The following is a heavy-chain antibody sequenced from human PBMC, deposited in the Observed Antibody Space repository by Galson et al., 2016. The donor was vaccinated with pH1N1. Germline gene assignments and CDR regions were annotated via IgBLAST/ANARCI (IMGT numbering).Heavy chain of an antibody. Sequence: QSGAEVKKPGESLKISCKGSGSIFIGHWIAWVRQKPGNGLEWMGIIYPGDSDPRYSPSFAGQVTISADRSSNTAYLRWSSLKASDTAMYYCAGLAHCSGDCYSMGPWGYFDVWGQGTLVAVSS. V-gene: IGHV5-51*01. D-gene: IGHD2-21*02. CDR1: GSIFIGHW. CDR2: IYPGDSDP. J-gene: IGHJ4*03. CDR3: AGLAHCSGDCYSMGPWGYFDV.